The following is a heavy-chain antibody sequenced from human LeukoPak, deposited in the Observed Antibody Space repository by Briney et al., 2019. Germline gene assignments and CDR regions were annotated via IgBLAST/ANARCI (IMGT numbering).Heavy chain of an antibody. CDR3: ATPRRASGPWIQLWVDAFDI. Sequence: PSETLSLTCTVSGGSISSSSYYWGWIRQPPGKGLEWIGSIYYSGSTYYNPSLKSRVTISVDTSKNQFSLKLSSVTAADTAVYYCATPRRASGPWIQLWVDAFDIWGQGTMVTVSS. V-gene: IGHV4-39*07. CDR1: GGSISSSSYY. CDR2: IYYSGST. D-gene: IGHD5-18*01. J-gene: IGHJ3*02.